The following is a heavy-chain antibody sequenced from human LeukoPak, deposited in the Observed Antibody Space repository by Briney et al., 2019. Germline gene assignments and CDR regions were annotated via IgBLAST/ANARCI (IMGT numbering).Heavy chain of an antibody. V-gene: IGHV3-23*01. D-gene: IGHD6-13*01. J-gene: IGHJ3*02. CDR3: AKVYSSSWYPDAFDI. CDR2: ICGSGGST. CDR1: GFTFSSYA. Sequence: GGSLRLSCAASGFTFSSYAMSWVRQAPGKGLEWVSAICGSGGSTYYADSVKGRFTISRDNSKNTLYLQMTSLRAEDTAVYYCAKVYSSSWYPDAFDIWGQGTMVTVSS.